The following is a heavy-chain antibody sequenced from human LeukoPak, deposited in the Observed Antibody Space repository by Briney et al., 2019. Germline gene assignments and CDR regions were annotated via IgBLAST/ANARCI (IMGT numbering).Heavy chain of an antibody. D-gene: IGHD2-2*01. CDR2: MNPNSGNT. Sequence: GASVKVSCKASGYTFTTYDTNWVRQATGQGLEWMGWMNPNSGNTGYAQKFQGRVTITRNTSISTAYMELSSLRSEDTAVYYCAREGRGYCSSTSCYMQHFDYWGQGTLVTVSS. CDR3: AREGRGYCSSTSCYMQHFDY. CDR1: GYTFTTYD. V-gene: IGHV1-8*03. J-gene: IGHJ4*02.